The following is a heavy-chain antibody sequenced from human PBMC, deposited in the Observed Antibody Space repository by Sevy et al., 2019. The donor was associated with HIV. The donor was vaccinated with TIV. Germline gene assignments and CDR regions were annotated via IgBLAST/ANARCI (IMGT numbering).Heavy chain of an antibody. V-gene: IGHV3-72*01. CDR1: GFTFSDHY. Sequence: GGSLRLSCAASGFTFSDHYMECVRHAPRKGREWVGRIRNKADSYTAEYAAPVKGGFTISRDDSKNSLYLLMNSRKTEDMAVYYCATHAGIAAAGRVFDYWGQGTLVTVSS. CDR2: IRNKADSYTA. CDR3: ATHAGIAAAGRVFDY. D-gene: IGHD6-13*01. J-gene: IGHJ4*02.